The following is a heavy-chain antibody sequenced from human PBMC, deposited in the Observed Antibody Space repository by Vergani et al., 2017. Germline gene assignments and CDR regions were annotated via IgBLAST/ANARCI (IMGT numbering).Heavy chain of an antibody. J-gene: IGHJ4*02. Sequence: QVQLVESGGGLVKPGGSLRLSCTASGFFFSDYYMSWLRQAPGKGLEWISYIASSDTTVYYADSVKGRFTISRDNAKNSLYLEMNSLRAEDTAVYCCARDYLDFSGSGSPYYCDHWGQGTQVTVSS. CDR2: IASSDTTV. CDR3: ARDYLDFSGSGSPYYCDH. V-gene: IGHV3-11*04. D-gene: IGHD3-10*01. CDR1: GFFFSDYY.